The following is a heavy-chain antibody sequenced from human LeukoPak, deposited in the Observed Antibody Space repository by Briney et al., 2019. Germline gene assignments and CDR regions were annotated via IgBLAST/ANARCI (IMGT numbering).Heavy chain of an antibody. Sequence: GGSLRLSCAASGFTFSNAWMSWVRQAPGKGLEWVGRIKSKTDGGTTDYAAPVKGRFTISRDDSKNTLYLQMNSLKTEDTAVYYCTSQGRITIFGVVTYYYYYMDVWGKGTTVTVSS. CDR1: GFTFSNAW. J-gene: IGHJ6*03. CDR3: TSQGRITIFGVVTYYYYYMDV. CDR2: IKSKTDGGTT. V-gene: IGHV3-15*01. D-gene: IGHD3-3*01.